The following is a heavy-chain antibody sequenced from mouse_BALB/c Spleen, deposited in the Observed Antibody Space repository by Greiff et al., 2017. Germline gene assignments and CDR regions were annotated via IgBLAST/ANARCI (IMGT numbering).Heavy chain of an antibody. CDR2: ISYSGST. D-gene: IGHD1-1*02. Sequence: EVKLVESGPGLVKPSQSLSLTCTVTGYSITSDYAWNWIRQFPGNKLEWMGYISYSGSTSYNPSLKSRISITRDTSKNQFFLQLNSVTTEDTATYYCARRGGTQFAYWGQGTLVTVSA. CDR1: GYSITSDYA. J-gene: IGHJ3*01. CDR3: ARRGGTQFAY. V-gene: IGHV3-2*02.